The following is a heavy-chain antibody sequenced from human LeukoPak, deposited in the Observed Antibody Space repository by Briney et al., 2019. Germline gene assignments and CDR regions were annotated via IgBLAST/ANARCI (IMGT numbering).Heavy chain of an antibody. CDR1: GCTFSTYG. J-gene: IGHJ4*02. CDR3: AKEDGSSECLYGSGPD. CDR2: IRYDGSNK. Sequence: PGGSLRLSCAGSGCTFSTYGMHWVRQTPGEGLEWVAFIRYDGSNKYYADSVKGRFSISRDNSNNTLYLQMNSLRAEDTAVYYCAKEDGSSECLYGSGPDWGQRTLVTLSS. D-gene: IGHD3-10*01. V-gene: IGHV3-30*02.